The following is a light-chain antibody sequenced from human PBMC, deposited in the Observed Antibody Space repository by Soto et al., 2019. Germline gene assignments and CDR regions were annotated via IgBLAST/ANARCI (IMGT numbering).Light chain of an antibody. CDR1: QSAGNF. CDR2: YIS. Sequence: EIVMTQSPATLSVSPGEPASLSGRASQSAGNFLAWYQQKPGQAPRLLIYYISTRATGIPARFSGSGSGTEFTLTINSLQSEESAVYYCQQHNQWPITFGQGTRLEIK. CDR3: QQHNQWPIT. J-gene: IGKJ5*01. V-gene: IGKV3D-15*01.